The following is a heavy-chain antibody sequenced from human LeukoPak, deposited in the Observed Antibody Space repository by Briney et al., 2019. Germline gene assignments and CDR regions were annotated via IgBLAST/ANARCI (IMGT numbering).Heavy chain of an antibody. CDR1: GFTFSSYW. Sequence: PGGSLRLSCAASGFTFSSYWMSWVRQAPGKGLEWVANIKQDGSERYYADSVKGRFTVSRDNSKNTLYLQMNSLRAEDTAVYYCARSGYNRFDYWGQGTLVTVSS. CDR3: ARSGYNRFDY. D-gene: IGHD5-24*01. CDR2: IKQDGSER. V-gene: IGHV3-7*03. J-gene: IGHJ4*02.